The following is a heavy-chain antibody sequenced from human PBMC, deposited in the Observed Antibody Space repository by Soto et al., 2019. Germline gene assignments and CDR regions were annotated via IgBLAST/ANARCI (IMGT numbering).Heavy chain of an antibody. D-gene: IGHD2-21*01. CDR2: IIPIFGTA. CDR3: AKEFHSRNYFDY. V-gene: IGHV1-69*13. J-gene: IGHJ4*02. Sequence: ASVKVSCKASGGTFSSYAISWVRQAPGQGLEWMGGIIPIFGTANYAQKFQGRVTITADESTSTAYMELNSLRAEDTAVYYCAKEFHSRNYFDYWGKGTLVTVSS. CDR1: GGTFSSYA.